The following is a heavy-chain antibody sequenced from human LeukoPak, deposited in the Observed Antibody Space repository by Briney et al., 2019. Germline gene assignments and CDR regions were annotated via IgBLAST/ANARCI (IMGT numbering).Heavy chain of an antibody. Sequence: GGSLTLSCEGSGFDVSANYMNWVRQAPGKGLEWVSILYSGGTTYYADSVKGRFTVSRESSKNTLLLHMTSLRAEDTGVYYCARVGDHYHWYLDLWGRGTLVTASS. V-gene: IGHV3-53*01. CDR3: ARVGDHYHWYLDL. CDR2: LYSGGTT. CDR1: GFDVSANY. D-gene: IGHD3-10*01. J-gene: IGHJ2*01.